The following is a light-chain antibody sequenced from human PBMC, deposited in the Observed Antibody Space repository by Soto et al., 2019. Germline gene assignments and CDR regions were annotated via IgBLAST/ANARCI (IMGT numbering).Light chain of an antibody. CDR2: SNS. Sequence: QSVLTQPPSVSGAPGQRVTIFCTGSSSNIGAGYDVHWYQQLPRTAPKLLIYSNSNRPSGVPDRFSGSKSGTSASLAITGLQAEDEADYYCQSYDSSLSGSRVFGGGTQLTVL. J-gene: IGLJ2*01. CDR3: QSYDSSLSGSRV. V-gene: IGLV1-40*01. CDR1: SSNIGAGYD.